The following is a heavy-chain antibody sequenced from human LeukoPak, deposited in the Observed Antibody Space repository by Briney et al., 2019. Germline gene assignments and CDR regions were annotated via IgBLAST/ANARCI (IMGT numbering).Heavy chain of an antibody. J-gene: IGHJ4*02. Sequence: PGGSLRLSCAASGFTFSSYGMHWVRQAPGKGGEWGVILSYYVSNKYYPLSLKCRFTISRDNSKNTLYLQMNSLRAEDTAVYYCAKNGGSQCYSHLDWWGQGTLITVSS. CDR3: AKNGGSQCYSHLDW. CDR2: LSYYVSNK. D-gene: IGHD2-15*01. CDR1: GFTFSSYG. V-gene: IGHV3-30*18.